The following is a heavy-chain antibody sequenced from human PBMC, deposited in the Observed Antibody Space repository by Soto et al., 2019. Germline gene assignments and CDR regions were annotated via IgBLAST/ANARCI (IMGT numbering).Heavy chain of an antibody. CDR1: GYAFTSYY. CDR2: IYPSGGDS. CDR3: ARRETQLVQDAIDM. Sequence: VASVKVSCKTSGYAFTSYYVHWVRQAPGQGLEWIGIIYPSGGDSSSAQKFQGRVTLTSDTSTSTVFMELGSLRYEDKAVYYCARRETQLVQDAIDMWGQGTVVPVSS. J-gene: IGHJ3*02. D-gene: IGHD1-1*01. V-gene: IGHV1-46*01.